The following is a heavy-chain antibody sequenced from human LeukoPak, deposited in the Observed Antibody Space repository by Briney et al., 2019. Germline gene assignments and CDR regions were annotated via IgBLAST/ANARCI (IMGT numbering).Heavy chain of an antibody. CDR3: ARTRSGQGYYFDY. Sequence: GGSLRLSCEASGFTCSSYWMSWVRQAPGKGLEWVANIKQDGSEKYYVDSVKGRFTISRDNAKNSLYLQMNSLRDEDTAVYYCARTRSGQGYYFDYWGQGTLVTVSS. CDR1: GFTCSSYW. D-gene: IGHD2-15*01. J-gene: IGHJ4*02. CDR2: IKQDGSEK. V-gene: IGHV3-7*01.